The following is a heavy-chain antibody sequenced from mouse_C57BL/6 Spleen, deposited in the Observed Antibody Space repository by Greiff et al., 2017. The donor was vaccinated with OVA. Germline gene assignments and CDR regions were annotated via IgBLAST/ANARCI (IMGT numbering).Heavy chain of an antibody. Sequence: EVKLVESGTVLARPGASVKMSCKTSGYTFTSYWMHWVKQRPGQGLEWIGAIYPGNSDTSYNQKFKGKAKLTAVTSASTAYMELSSLTNEDSAVYYCTRWTLRSYYFDYWGQGTTLTVSS. V-gene: IGHV1-5*01. D-gene: IGHD1-1*01. J-gene: IGHJ2*01. CDR3: TRWTLRSYYFDY. CDR1: GYTFTSYW. CDR2: IYPGNSDT.